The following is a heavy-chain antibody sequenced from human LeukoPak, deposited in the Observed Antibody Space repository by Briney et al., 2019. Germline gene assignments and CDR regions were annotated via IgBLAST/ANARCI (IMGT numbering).Heavy chain of an antibody. Sequence: GSLRLSCSASGFTFSTYAMHWVRQAPGKGLEWIGCIYYSGRTCYNPSLKSRVTISVDMSKSQFSLRLTSVTAADTAVYYCARKNDFEIWGQGTLVTVSS. CDR2: IYYSGRT. D-gene: IGHD2/OR15-2a*01. J-gene: IGHJ3*02. CDR1: GFTFSTYA. V-gene: IGHV4-59*01. CDR3: ARKNDFEI.